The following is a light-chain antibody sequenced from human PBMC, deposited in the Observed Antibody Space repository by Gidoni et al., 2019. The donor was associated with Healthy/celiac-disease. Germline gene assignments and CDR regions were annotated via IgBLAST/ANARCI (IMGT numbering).Light chain of an antibody. CDR1: QSISLY. CDR3: KQSYRTPWT. CDR2: AAS. J-gene: IGKJ1*01. V-gene: IGKV1-39*01. Sequence: DVQMTQSPSSLSASVGDRVTITCRASQSISLYLNWYQQKPGKAPKLLIYAASSLESGVPARFSGSGSGTDFTLNISSLQPEDFGTYYCKQSYRTPWTFGQGTKVEIK.